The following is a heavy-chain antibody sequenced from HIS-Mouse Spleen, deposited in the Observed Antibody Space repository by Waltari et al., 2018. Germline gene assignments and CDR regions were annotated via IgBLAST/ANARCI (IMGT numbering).Heavy chain of an antibody. J-gene: IGHJ4*02. V-gene: IGHV3-48*01. CDR3: ARDLQYSGSYYFDY. CDR1: GFTFSSYS. D-gene: IGHD1-26*01. CDR2: ISSSSSTI. Sequence: EVQLVESGGGLVQPGGSLRLSCAASGFTFSSYSMNWVRQAPGKGLEWVSYISSSSSTIYYADSVKGRFTISRENAKNSLYLQMNSLRAEDTAVYYCARDLQYSGSYYFDYWGQGTLVTVSS.